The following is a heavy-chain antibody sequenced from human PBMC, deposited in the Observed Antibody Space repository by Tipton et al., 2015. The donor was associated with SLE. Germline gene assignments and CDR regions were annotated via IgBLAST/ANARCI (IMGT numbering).Heavy chain of an antibody. CDR3: VRDGFCRDGVCYRNWFDP. V-gene: IGHV4-39*02. Sequence: TLSLTCTVSGGSISSSSYYWGWIRQPPGKGLEWIGSIYYSGSTYYNPSLKSRVTISVDTSKNQFSLKLSSVTAADTAVYYCVRDGFCRDGVCYRNWFDPWGPGSLVTVSS. CDR1: GGSISSSSYY. CDR2: IYYSGST. J-gene: IGHJ5*02. D-gene: IGHD5-24*01.